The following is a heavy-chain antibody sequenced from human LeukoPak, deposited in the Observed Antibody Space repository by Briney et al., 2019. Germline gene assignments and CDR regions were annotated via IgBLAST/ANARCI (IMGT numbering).Heavy chain of an antibody. V-gene: IGHV3-53*01. CDR3: ARGREYSTGWNAYYSDY. J-gene: IGHJ4*02. CDR1: GFTVSSNY. Sequence: PGGSLRLSCAASGFTVSSNYVSWVRQAPGKGLEWVSVIYSGGNTFYVDSVKGRFTISRDNSKNTLYLQMNSLRAEDTAVYYCARGREYSTGWNAYYSDYWGQGTLVTVSS. D-gene: IGHD6-19*01. CDR2: IYSGGNT.